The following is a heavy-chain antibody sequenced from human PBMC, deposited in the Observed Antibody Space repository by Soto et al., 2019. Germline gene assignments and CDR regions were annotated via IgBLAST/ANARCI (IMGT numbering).Heavy chain of an antibody. D-gene: IGHD3-3*01. J-gene: IGHJ6*02. CDR2: INNSSGN. CDR3: ERQKSITIVGVVIIQEPTYGMDV. CDR1: CGSFSGYD. Sequence: PSETLSLTWDIYCGSFSGYDWRWMRQPPGTGLEWIGEINNSSGNPKNPSLKILATIPVDTSKNQLSLKMSSVSAADTAVYYWERQKSITIVGVVIIQEPTYGMDVWGQGTTVTVSS. V-gene: IGHV4-34*04.